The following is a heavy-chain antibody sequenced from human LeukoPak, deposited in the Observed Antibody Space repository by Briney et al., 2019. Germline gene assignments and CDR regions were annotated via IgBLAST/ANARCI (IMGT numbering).Heavy chain of an antibody. Sequence: SETLSLTCTVSGGSISSYYWSWIRQPPGKGLEWIGEINHSGSTNYNPSLKSRVTISVDTSKNQFSLKLSSVTAADTAVYYCARELEFPFDYWGQGTLVTVSS. CDR3: ARELEFPFDY. D-gene: IGHD6-6*01. J-gene: IGHJ4*02. CDR2: INHSGST. CDR1: GGSISSYY. V-gene: IGHV4-34*01.